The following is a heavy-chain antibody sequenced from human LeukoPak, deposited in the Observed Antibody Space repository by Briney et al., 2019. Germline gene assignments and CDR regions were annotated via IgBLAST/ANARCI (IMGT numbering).Heavy chain of an antibody. D-gene: IGHD2-15*01. CDR2: INPNGGRT. CDR1: ENTFTNYY. CDR3: ARGTKDNSQMDV. J-gene: IGHJ6*04. Sequence: RASVKVSCKASENTFTNYYMHWVRQAPGQGLEWLGLINPNGGRTAYAQNFQGRVTMTRDTSTTTLYLELSSLRSDDTAVYYCARGTKDNSQMDVWGKGTTVTVSS. V-gene: IGHV1-46*01.